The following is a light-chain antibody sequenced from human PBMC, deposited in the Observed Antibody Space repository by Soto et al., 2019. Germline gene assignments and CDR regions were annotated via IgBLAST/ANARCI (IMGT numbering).Light chain of an antibody. V-gene: IGKV2-28*01. J-gene: IGKJ2*01. CDR3: MQTLQPPYT. CDR1: QSLLYGAGYMY. Sequence: DIVMTQSPLSLPVTPGEPASISCRSSQSLLYGAGYMYVDWYLQKPGQPPQVLIFLGSNRAPGVPDRLSGSVSGTDFTLKISRVETEDLGIYYCMQTLQPPYTFGQGTKLEIK. CDR2: LGS.